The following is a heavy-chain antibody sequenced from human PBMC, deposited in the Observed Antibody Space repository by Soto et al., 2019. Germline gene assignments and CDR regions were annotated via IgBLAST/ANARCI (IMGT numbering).Heavy chain of an antibody. Sequence: GESLKISCKVSGYSFTSYWIGWLRQVPGKGLEWMGIIYPGDSDTRYSPSFQGQVTTSADKSISTAYLQWSSLKASDTAMYYCARLEWLSRTPHYYYYGMEVWGQGTTVNVSS. J-gene: IGHJ6*01. CDR2: IYPGDSDT. CDR3: ARLEWLSRTPHYYYYGMEV. D-gene: IGHD3-3*01. V-gene: IGHV5-51*01. CDR1: GYSFTSYW.